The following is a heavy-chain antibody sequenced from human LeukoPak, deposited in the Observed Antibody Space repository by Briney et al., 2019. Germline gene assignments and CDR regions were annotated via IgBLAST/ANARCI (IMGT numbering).Heavy chain of an antibody. J-gene: IGHJ6*03. CDR3: ARVLVRLWFGEPSYYYYTDV. CDR1: GYTFTSYG. CDR2: ISAYNGNT. V-gene: IGHV1-18*01. D-gene: IGHD3-10*01. Sequence: ASVKVSCKASGYTFTSYGISWVRQAPGQGLEWMGWISAYNGNTNYAQKLQGRVTMTTDTSTSTAYMELRSLRSDDTAVYYCARVLVRLWFGEPSYYYYTDVWGKGTTVTVSS.